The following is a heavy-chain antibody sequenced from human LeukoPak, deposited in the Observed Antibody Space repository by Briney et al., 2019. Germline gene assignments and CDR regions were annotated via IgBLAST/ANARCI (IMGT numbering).Heavy chain of an antibody. CDR3: ARDRAGSAWYTTFDD. CDR1: GYTFTSFG. J-gene: IGHJ4*02. CDR2: ISTYNGNT. Sequence: GASVKVSCKASGYTFTSFGISSVRQAPGQGLEWMGWISTYNGNTNYAQKLQGRVTMTTDTSTSRVYMDLRSLRSDDTAVYYCARDRAGSAWYTTFDDSSRGTLVTVSS. V-gene: IGHV1-18*01. D-gene: IGHD6-19*01.